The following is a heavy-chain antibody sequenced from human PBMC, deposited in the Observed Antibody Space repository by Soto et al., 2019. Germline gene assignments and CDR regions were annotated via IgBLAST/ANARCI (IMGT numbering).Heavy chain of an antibody. CDR1: GGSISSNNYY. J-gene: IGHJ4*02. CDR3: ASRGMYSGGYVDY. CDR2: IYYSGNT. V-gene: IGHV4-39*01. D-gene: IGHD1-26*01. Sequence: SETLSLTCSVSGGSISSNNYYWGWIRQPPGKGLEWIGTIYYSGNTYYNPSLKSRVTISVDTSKNQFSLKLSSVTAADTAVYYCASRGMYSGGYVDYWGQGTLVTVSS.